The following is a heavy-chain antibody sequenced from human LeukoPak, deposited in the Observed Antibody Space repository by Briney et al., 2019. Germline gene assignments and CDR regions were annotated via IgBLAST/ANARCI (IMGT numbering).Heavy chain of an antibody. V-gene: IGHV3-7*05. D-gene: IGHD1-14*01. CDR1: GFTFSNYG. CDR2: IHEDGSDK. CDR3: ARTLRLGTPRAYDI. J-gene: IGHJ3*02. Sequence: GGSLRLSCAASGFTFSNYGMNWVRQAPGKGLEWVANIHEDGSDKYYVDSVKGRFTISRDNAKNSLYLQMNSLRAEDTALYYCARTLRLGTPRAYDIWGRGTMVTVSS.